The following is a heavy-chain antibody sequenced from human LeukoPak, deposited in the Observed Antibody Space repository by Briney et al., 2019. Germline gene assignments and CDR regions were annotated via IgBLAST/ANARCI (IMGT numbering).Heavy chain of an antibody. CDR3: ARVDLYSSSWRASNWFDP. D-gene: IGHD6-13*01. CDR1: GGSISNYY. V-gene: IGHV4-59*08. CDR2: IYYSGST. J-gene: IGHJ5*02. Sequence: SETLSPTCTVSGGSISNYYWSWVRQPPGKGLEWIGYIYYSGSTYYNPSLKSRVTISVDTSKNQFSLKLSSVTAADTAVYYCARVDLYSSSWRASNWFDPWGQGTLVTVSS.